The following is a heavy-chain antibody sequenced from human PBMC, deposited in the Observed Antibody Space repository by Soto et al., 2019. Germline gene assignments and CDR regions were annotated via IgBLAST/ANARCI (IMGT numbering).Heavy chain of an antibody. CDR3: SRGDATKIVVTTYYGMDV. Sequence: QVQLVQSGAEVKKPGSSVRVSCKASGGTLRNYGISWVRQAPGQGLEWMGGIIPVFGTANYAQKFQGRVTITADAATSPVCMDVTSLRSEDTAVYYCSRGDATKIVVTTYYGMDVWGQGTTVTVSS. J-gene: IGHJ6*02. CDR2: IIPVFGTA. D-gene: IGHD4-17*01. CDR1: GGTLRNYG. V-gene: IGHV1-69*12.